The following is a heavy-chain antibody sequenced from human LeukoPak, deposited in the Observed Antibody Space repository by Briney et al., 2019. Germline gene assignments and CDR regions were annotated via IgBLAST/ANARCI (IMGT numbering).Heavy chain of an antibody. J-gene: IGHJ4*02. CDR1: GFTFSTYW. CDR3: ARDHNYAFDY. Sequence: GGSLRLSCAASGFTFSTYWMHWVRQAPGKGLEWVSYISSISGTINYADSVKGRFTISGDNARNSLFLQMNSLRAEDTAVYYCARDHNYAFDYWGQGTLVTVSS. D-gene: IGHD5-18*01. CDR2: ISSISGTI. V-gene: IGHV3-48*01.